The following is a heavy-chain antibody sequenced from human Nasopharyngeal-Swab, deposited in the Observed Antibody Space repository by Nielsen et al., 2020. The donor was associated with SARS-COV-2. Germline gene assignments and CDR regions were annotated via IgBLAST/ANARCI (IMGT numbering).Heavy chain of an antibody. V-gene: IGHV3-9*01. J-gene: IGHJ3*02. CDR2: ISWNSGSI. D-gene: IGHD3-22*01. CDR1: GFTFDDYA. CDR3: AHSGYDAFDI. Sequence: PGGSLRLSCAASGFTFDDYAMHWVRQAPGKGLEWVSGISWNSGSIGYADSVKGRFTISRDNAKNSLYLQMNSLRAEDTALYYCAHSGYDAFDIWGQGTMVTVSS.